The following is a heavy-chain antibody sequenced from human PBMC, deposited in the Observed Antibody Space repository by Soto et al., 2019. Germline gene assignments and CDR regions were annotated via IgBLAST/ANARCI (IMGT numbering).Heavy chain of an antibody. J-gene: IGHJ6*03. CDR2: ISAYNGNT. CDR1: GYTFTSYG. D-gene: IGHD3-3*01. CDR3: ATSYYDFWSGYTTQGYYYMDV. V-gene: IGHV1-18*01. Sequence: ASVKVSCKASGYTFTSYGISWVRQAPGRGLEWMGWISAYNGNTNYAQKLQGRVTMTTDTSTSTAYMELRSLRSDDTAVYYCATSYYDFWSGYTTQGYYYMDVWGKGTTVTVSS.